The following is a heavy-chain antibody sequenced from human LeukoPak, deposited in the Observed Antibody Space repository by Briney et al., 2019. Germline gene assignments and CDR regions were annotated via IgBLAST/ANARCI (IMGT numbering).Heavy chain of an antibody. V-gene: IGHV1-69*13. Sequence: SVKVSCKASGGTFSSYAISWVRQAPGQGLEWMGGIIPIFGTANYAQKFQGRVTITADESTSTAYMELSSLRSEDTAVYYCARGTGQDWISYKGPLDFWGQGTLLTVSS. CDR1: GGTFSSYA. CDR2: IIPIFGTA. J-gene: IGHJ4*02. CDR3: ARGTGQDWISYKGPLDF. D-gene: IGHD1-1*01.